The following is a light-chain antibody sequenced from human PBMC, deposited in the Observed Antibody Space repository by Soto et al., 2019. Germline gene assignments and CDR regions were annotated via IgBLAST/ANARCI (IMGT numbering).Light chain of an antibody. CDR3: HQYGSAPAWT. Sequence: EIVLTQSPGTLSLFPGERATLSCRASQSISSSYLAWYQQKPGQAPRLLIYGASSRATGIPDRFSGAGSATEFPLTISRLEPEDFAVYYCHQYGSAPAWTFGQGNKVEIK. CDR1: QSISSSY. J-gene: IGKJ1*01. V-gene: IGKV3-20*01. CDR2: GAS.